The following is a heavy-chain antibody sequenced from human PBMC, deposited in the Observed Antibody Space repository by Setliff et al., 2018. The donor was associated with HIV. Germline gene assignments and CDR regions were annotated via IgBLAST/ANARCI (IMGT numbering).Heavy chain of an antibody. CDR1: GYNFTNYW. J-gene: IGHJ4*02. Sequence: LKISCKASGYNFTNYWIDWVRQMPGKGLEWMGVIYPGDSDTRYSPSFQGQVTISVDKSITTAYLHWRSLKASDTAMYYCARHLPDYQLLSPTFDHWGQGTPGTAPQ. V-gene: IGHV5-51*01. D-gene: IGHD2-2*01. CDR2: IYPGDSDT. CDR3: ARHLPDYQLLSPTFDH.